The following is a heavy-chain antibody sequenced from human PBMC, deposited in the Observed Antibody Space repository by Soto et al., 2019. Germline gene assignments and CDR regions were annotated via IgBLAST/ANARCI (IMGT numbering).Heavy chain of an antibody. CDR1: GFTFSDYA. D-gene: IGHD6-19*01. CDR2: ISGSGGST. CDR3: ASRSSGWYFDY. Sequence: PGGSLRLSCAASGFTFSDYAMNWVRQGPGKGLEWVSVISGSGGSTYYADSVKGRFTISRDNSKNTLYLQMNSLRAEDTAVYYCASRSSGWYFDYWGQGTLVTVSS. J-gene: IGHJ4*02. V-gene: IGHV3-23*01.